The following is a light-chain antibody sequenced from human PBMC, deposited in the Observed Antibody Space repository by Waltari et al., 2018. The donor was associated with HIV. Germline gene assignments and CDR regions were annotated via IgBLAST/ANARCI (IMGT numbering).Light chain of an antibody. Sequence: QSALTQPASVSESPGQSITISCTGTTSDVGLYKFVSWYQQYPGRAPKLMIYDVSNRPSGVSNRFSGSKSGNTAFLTISGLQAEDEADYYCSSYTSSSVVFGGGTKLTVL. CDR2: DVS. V-gene: IGLV2-14*03. CDR1: TSDVGLYKF. J-gene: IGLJ2*01. CDR3: SSYTSSSVV.